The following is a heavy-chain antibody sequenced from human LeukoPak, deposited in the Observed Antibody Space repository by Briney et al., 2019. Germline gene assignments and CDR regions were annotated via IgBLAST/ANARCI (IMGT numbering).Heavy chain of an antibody. CDR1: GGSFSGYY. Sequence: PSETLSLTCAVYGGSFSGYYWSWIRQPPGKGLEWIGEIYHSGSTNYNPSLKSRVTISVDKSKNQFSLKLSSVTAADTAVYAPIHYDSSGYDYYYYGMDVWGQGTTVTVSS. V-gene: IGHV4-34*03. J-gene: IGHJ6*02. D-gene: IGHD3-22*01. CDR3: IHYDSSGYDYYYYGMDV. CDR2: IYHSGST.